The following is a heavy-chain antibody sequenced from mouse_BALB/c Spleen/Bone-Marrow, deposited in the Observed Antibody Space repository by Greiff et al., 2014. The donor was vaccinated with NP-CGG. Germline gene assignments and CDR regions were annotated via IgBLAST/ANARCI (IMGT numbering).Heavy chain of an antibody. J-gene: IGHJ2*01. Sequence: QVQLQQSGSVLVRPGASVKLSCKASGYTFTSSWMHWAKQRPGQGLEWIGEIHPNSGNTNYNEKFKGKATLTVDTSSSTAYVDLSSQTSEDSAVYYCARGGYGNYYFDYWGQGTTLTVSS. D-gene: IGHD2-1*01. CDR2: IHPNSGNT. V-gene: IGHV1S130*01. CDR3: ARGGYGNYYFDY. CDR1: GYTFTSSW.